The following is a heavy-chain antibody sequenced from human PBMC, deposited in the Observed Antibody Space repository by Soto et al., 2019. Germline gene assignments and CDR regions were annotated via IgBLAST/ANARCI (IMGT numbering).Heavy chain of an antibody. Sequence: QVQLQESGPGLVKPSQTLSLTCTVSGGSITSSGYYWSWIRQHPGEGLEWIGFTSNSGSTSYNPSLKSRVTISVDTSSSQFSLYLKSVTAADTAVYYCARGGGSTKVDYWGQGTLVTVSP. CDR3: ARGGGSTKVDY. D-gene: IGHD2-2*01. CDR1: GGSITSSGYY. CDR2: TSNSGST. J-gene: IGHJ4*02. V-gene: IGHV4-31*03.